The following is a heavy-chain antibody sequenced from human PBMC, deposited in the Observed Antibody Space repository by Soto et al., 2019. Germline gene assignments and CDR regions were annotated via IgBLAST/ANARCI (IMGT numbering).Heavy chain of an antibody. Sequence: PAQTLSLTGAISGDSVSGNSAAWNWIRQCPSRGLEWRGRAYYRSKWYYDSAVSVRSRITVIPDTSKNQFSLQLNSVTPEDTAVYSCTKQKGESRTSNGMDTWGQATTV. CDR3: TKQKGESRTSNGMDT. J-gene: IGHJ6*02. CDR2: AYYRSKWYY. CDR1: GDSVSGNSAA. V-gene: IGHV6-1*01. D-gene: IGHD2-21*01.